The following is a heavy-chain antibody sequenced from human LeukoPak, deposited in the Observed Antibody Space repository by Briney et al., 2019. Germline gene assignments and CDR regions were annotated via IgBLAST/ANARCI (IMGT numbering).Heavy chain of an antibody. CDR1: GFTFSSYA. V-gene: IGHV3-23*01. J-gene: IGHJ5*01. CDR2: ISGSGGSP. CDR3: AKDPETYSSRWFDS. Sequence: GGSLRLSCAASGFTFSSYAMSWVRQAPGKGLEWVSAISGSGGSPYYADSVKGRFTISRDNSKNTLHLHLNSLRVEDTAVYYCAKDPETYSSRWFDSWGQGTLVTVSS. D-gene: IGHD2-21*01.